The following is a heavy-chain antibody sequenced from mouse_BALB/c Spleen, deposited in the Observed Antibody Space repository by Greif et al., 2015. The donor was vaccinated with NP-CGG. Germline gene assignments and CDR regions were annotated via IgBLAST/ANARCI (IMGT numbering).Heavy chain of an antibody. CDR2: IYPSDSYT. CDR3: TRYGITTVALDY. Sequence: VQLQQSGAELVRPGASVKLSCKASGYAFTSYWINWVKQRPGQGLEWIGNIYPSDSYTNYNQKFKDKATLTVDKSSSTAYMQLSSPTSEDSAVYYCTRYGITTVALDYWGQGTTLTVSS. CDR1: GYAFTSYW. D-gene: IGHD1-1*01. J-gene: IGHJ2*01. V-gene: IGHV1-69*02.